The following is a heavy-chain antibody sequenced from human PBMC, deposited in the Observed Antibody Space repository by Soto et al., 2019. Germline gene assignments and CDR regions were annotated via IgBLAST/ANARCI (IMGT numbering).Heavy chain of an antibody. D-gene: IGHD5-18*01. CDR2: ISGSGGSR. CDR1: GFNFSSFA. V-gene: IGHV3-23*01. CDR3: AKEGTAEWIHYYYPTDV. Sequence: EVQLLESGGCLVQPGRSLRLSCAGSGFNFSSFAMTWVRQAPGKGLEWVSTISGSGGSRFYAASVKGRFTLTRDNSKDTMYLQMNSLRVEDTAFYYCAKEGTAEWIHYYYPTDVWGRGTPVTVSS. J-gene: IGHJ6*02.